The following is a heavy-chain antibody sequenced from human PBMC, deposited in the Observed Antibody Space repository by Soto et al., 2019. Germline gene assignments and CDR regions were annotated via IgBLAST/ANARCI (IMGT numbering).Heavy chain of an antibody. CDR1: GYSFTSYL. D-gene: IGHD6-13*01. V-gene: IGHV5-51*01. CDR3: ARRSSSSDDSMDV. Sequence: PGASLKISCKGSGYSFTSYLIGWVRQMPGKGLEWMGIIYPGDSETRYSTSFQGEVIISADKTIRTAYLQWSSLTASDTAMYCCARRSSSSDDSMDVWGQGTMVTVSS. CDR2: IYPGDSET. J-gene: IGHJ6*02.